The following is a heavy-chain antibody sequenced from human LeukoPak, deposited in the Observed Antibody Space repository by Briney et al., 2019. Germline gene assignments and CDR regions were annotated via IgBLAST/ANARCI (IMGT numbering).Heavy chain of an antibody. Sequence: PGGSLRLSCAASGFTFDNYAMSWVRQAPGKGLEWVSGISDSGGNTYYAGSVKGRFTISRDNSKSTLYLQMNSLRAEDTAVYYCARGRRSGWYVYFDYWGQGTLVTVSS. D-gene: IGHD6-19*01. J-gene: IGHJ4*02. CDR3: ARGRRSGWYVYFDY. CDR2: ISDSGGNT. CDR1: GFTFDNYA. V-gene: IGHV3-23*01.